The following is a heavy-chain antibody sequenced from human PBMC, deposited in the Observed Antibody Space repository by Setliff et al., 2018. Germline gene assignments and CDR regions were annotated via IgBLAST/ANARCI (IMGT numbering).Heavy chain of an antibody. CDR2: IHTTEST. CDR3: ARGLNSVSWTFTY. V-gene: IGHV4-4*08. CDR1: GDTIYNYF. D-gene: IGHD2-15*01. Sequence: SETLSLTCTVTGDTIYNYFWSWIRQSPGTGLEWIGYIHTTESTNYNPSLKSRVTISIDTSKSQFSLNLNSVTAADAAMYYCARGLNSVSWTFTYWGQGTRVTVSS. J-gene: IGHJ4*02.